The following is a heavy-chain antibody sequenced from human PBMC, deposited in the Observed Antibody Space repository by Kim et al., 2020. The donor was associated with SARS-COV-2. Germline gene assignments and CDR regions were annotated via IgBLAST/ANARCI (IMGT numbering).Heavy chain of an antibody. D-gene: IGHD3-10*01. J-gene: IGHJ4*02. Sequence: VKGRFTISRDNAKNSLYLQMNGLRAEDTALSYCATGAGAYYYGSGRYPDYWGQGTLVTVSS. V-gene: IGHV3-9*01. CDR3: ATGAGAYYYGSGRYPDY.